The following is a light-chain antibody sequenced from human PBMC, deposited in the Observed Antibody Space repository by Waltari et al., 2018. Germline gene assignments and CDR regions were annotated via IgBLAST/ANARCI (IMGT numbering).Light chain of an antibody. CDR3: QHYLRLPVT. CDR2: GAS. V-gene: IGKV3-20*01. Sequence: EIVLTQSPGTLSLSLGERATVSCRASRSVSRALAWYQQKPGQAPSLLIYGASTRATGIPDRFSGSGSGTDFSLTISRLEPDDFAVYYCQHYLRLPVTFGQGTTVEI. CDR1: RSVSRA. J-gene: IGKJ1*01.